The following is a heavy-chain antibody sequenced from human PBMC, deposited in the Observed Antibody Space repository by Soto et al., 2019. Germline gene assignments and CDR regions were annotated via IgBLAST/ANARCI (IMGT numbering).Heavy chain of an antibody. Sequence: GASVKVSCKASGYTFTSYGISWGRQAPGQGLEWMGWISAYNGNTNYAQKLQGRVTMTTDTSTSIAYMELRSLRSDDTAVYYCAREGADAADDYYQYGMDVWGQGTTVTVSS. CDR1: GYTFTSYG. V-gene: IGHV1-18*01. D-gene: IGHD6-13*01. J-gene: IGHJ6*02. CDR2: ISAYNGNT. CDR3: AREGADAADDYYQYGMDV.